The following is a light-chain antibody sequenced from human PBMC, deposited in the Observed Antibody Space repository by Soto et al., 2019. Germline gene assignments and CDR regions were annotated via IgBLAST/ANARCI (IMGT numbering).Light chain of an antibody. J-gene: IGKJ2*01. CDR3: QQYNTWPPYT. CDR2: DAS. Sequence: IVMTQSPGTLSVSPGERATLSCRASQSVSSNLAWYQQKPGQAPRLLIYDASTRATGIPARFSGSGSGTDVTLSISSLQSEDFAVYFCQQYNTWPPYTFGQGTKLEI. V-gene: IGKV3-15*01. CDR1: QSVSSN.